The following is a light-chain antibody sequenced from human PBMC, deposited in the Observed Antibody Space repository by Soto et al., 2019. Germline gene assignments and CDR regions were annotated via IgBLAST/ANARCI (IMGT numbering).Light chain of an antibody. CDR1: VLAKKY. J-gene: IGLJ2*01. CDR3: YSSADNRRV. V-gene: IGLV3-27*01. CDR2: KDS. Sequence: SYELPQPSSLSVSPGQTARITCSGDVLAKKYARWFQQKPGQAPVLVIYKDSERPSGSPERFAGTSSGTTVTLAISGAQVDDEADYYCYSSADNRRVFGGGTQLTVL.